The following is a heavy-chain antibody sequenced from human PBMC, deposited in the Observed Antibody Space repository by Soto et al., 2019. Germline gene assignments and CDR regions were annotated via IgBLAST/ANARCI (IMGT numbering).Heavy chain of an antibody. CDR1: GGSISGYS. J-gene: IGHJ4*02. CDR2: IYKSGST. D-gene: IGHD2-2*01. V-gene: IGHV4-59*01. CDR3: ARGKPNCSSSSCYFDY. Sequence: SETLSLTCTVSGGSISGYSWTWIRQPPGKGLEWIGYIYKSGSTNYNPSLKSRVTISVDTSKSQLSLKLTSVTAADTAVYYCARGKPNCSSSSCYFDYWGQGALVTVSS.